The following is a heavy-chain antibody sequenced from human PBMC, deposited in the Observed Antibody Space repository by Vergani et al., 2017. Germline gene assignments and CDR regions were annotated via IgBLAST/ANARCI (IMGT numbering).Heavy chain of an antibody. Sequence: EVQLLESGGGLVQPGGSLRLSCAASGFTFSSYAMSWVRQAPGKGLEWVSAISGSGGSTYYADSVKGRFTISRDNSKNTLYLQMNSLRAEDTAVYYCAKDGCSSTGCYNGMDVWGQGTTVTVSS. D-gene: IGHD2-2*01. J-gene: IGHJ6*02. CDR1: GFTFSSYA. V-gene: IGHV3-23*01. CDR2: ISGSGGST. CDR3: AKDGCSSTGCYNGMDV.